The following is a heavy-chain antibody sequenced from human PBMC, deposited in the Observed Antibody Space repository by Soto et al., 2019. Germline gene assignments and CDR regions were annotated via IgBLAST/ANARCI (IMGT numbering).Heavy chain of an antibody. CDR3: AKDRNGGSPYYFDY. V-gene: IGHV3-23*01. J-gene: IGHJ4*02. CDR2: ISGGGGST. D-gene: IGHD2-15*01. Sequence: GGSVRLSCAASVFTFSSYAMSWVRQAPGKGLEWVSAISGGGGSTYYADSVKGRFTISRDNSKNTLYLQLNSLRAEDTAVYDCAKDRNGGSPYYFDYWGQGTLVTVSS. CDR1: VFTFSSYA.